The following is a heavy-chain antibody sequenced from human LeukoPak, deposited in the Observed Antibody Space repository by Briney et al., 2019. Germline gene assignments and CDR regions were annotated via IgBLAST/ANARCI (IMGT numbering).Heavy chain of an antibody. Sequence: SETLSLTCTVSGYSISSGYYWGWIRQPPGKGLEWIGSIYHSGSTYYNPSLKSRLIMSVDTSKSQFSLILTSVTAADTAVYYCAKGRKGGRGDAYHVWGQGTRVTVSS. J-gene: IGHJ3*01. D-gene: IGHD1-14*01. V-gene: IGHV4-38-2*02. CDR3: AKGRKGGRGDAYHV. CDR1: GYSISSGYY. CDR2: IYHSGST.